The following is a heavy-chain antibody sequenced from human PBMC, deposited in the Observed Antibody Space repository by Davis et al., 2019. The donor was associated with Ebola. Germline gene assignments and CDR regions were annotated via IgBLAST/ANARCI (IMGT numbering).Heavy chain of an antibody. CDR1: GGSFSGYY. D-gene: IGHD2-2*01. CDR2: INHSGST. CDR3: ARVPGYCSSTSCYGNYYYYMDV. Sequence: PSETLSLTCAVYGGSFSGYYWSWIRQPPGKGLEWIGEINHSGSTNYNPSLKSRVTISVDTSKNQFSLKLSSVTAADTAVYYCARVPGYCSSTSCYGNYYYYMDVWGKGTTVTVSS. J-gene: IGHJ6*03. V-gene: IGHV4-34*01.